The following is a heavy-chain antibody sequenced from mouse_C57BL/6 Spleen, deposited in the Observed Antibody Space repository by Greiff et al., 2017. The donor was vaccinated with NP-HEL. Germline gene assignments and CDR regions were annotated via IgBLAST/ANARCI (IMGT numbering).Heavy chain of an antibody. Sequence: QVQLQQSGAELVKPGASVKLSCKASGYTFTSYWMQWVKQRPGQGLEWIGEIDPSDSYTNYNQKFKGKATLTVDTSSSTAYMQLSSLTSEDSAVYYCARHDLYAMDYWGQGTSVTVSS. CDR3: ARHDLYAMDY. CDR2: IDPSDSYT. CDR1: GYTFTSYW. D-gene: IGHD2-12*01. J-gene: IGHJ4*01. V-gene: IGHV1-50*01.